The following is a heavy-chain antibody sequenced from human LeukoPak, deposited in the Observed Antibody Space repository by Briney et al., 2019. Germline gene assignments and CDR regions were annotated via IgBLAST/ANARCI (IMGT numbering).Heavy chain of an antibody. J-gene: IGHJ4*02. CDR2: ISASGGST. D-gene: IGHD3-10*01. V-gene: IGHV3-23*01. CDR1: GFTFSTYA. Sequence: GGSLRLSCAAFGFTFSTYAMSWVREAPGKGLEWVCGISASGGSTYYAASVKGRFTISRDNSKNTLYLQMNSLRAEDTAVYYCAKDRDSTLIRGAIYDWGQGTLVTVSS. CDR3: AKDRDSTLIRGAIYD.